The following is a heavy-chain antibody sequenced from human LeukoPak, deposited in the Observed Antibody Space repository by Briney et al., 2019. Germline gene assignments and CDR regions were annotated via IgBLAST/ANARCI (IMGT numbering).Heavy chain of an antibody. Sequence: SGPTLVNPTQTLTLTCTFSGFSLSTSGVGVGWIRQPPGQALEWLAVIYWDNDKRYSPPLKNRLTITKDTSKNQVVLTMTNMDPVDTATYYCAHARNYDFWSGPKTPYFDYWGQGTLVTVSS. D-gene: IGHD3-3*01. CDR1: GFSLSTSGVG. CDR3: AHARNYDFWSGPKTPYFDY. CDR2: IYWDNDK. V-gene: IGHV2-5*02. J-gene: IGHJ4*02.